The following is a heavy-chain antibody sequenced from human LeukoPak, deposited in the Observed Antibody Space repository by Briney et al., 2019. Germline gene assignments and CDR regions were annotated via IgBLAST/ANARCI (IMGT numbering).Heavy chain of an antibody. Sequence: GASVKVSCKASAYTFTSYYMHWVRQAPGQGLEWMGWINPDSGGRNYAQKFQGRVTMTRDTSISTAYMEVSRLRSDDTAVYYCAREGSGWYGNFDYWGQGTLVTVSS. CDR1: AYTFTSYY. V-gene: IGHV1-2*02. D-gene: IGHD6-19*01. CDR3: AREGSGWYGNFDY. J-gene: IGHJ4*02. CDR2: INPDSGGR.